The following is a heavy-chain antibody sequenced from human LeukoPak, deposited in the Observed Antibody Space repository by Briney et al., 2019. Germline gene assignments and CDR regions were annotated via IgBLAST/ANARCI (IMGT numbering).Heavy chain of an antibody. Sequence: GGSLRLSCAASGFTFSNYGMHWVRQAPGKGLEWVAVISYDGSNKYYADSVKGRFTISRDSTKDTLYLQMNSLRPEDAAVYYCARDRGYLGIWYYFDYWGQGTLVTVSS. CDR3: ARDRGYLGIWYYFDY. J-gene: IGHJ4*02. CDR1: GFTFSNYG. D-gene: IGHD7-27*01. CDR2: ISYDGSNK. V-gene: IGHV3-30*05.